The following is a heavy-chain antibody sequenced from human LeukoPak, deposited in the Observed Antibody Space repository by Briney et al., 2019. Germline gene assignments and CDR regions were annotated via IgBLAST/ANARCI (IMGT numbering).Heavy chain of an antibody. CDR1: RGTFSKYA. V-gene: IGHV1-69*04. J-gene: IGHJ4*02. CDR3: ARDDDRAREIDY. Sequence: ASVKVSCKASRGTFSKYANSWVRQAPRQGPEWMGMNIPILHITHCAQKFQGRVTIDADKSKSTAYMELSRLRSKDKAVYYCARDDDRAREIDYWGQGTLVTVSS. D-gene: IGHD3-22*01. CDR2: NIPILHIT.